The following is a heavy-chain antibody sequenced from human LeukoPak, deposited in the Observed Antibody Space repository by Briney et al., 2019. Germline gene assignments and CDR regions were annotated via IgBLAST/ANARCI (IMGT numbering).Heavy chain of an antibody. V-gene: IGHV4-34*01. D-gene: IGHD3-10*01. Sequence: SETLSLTCAVYGGSFSGYYWSWIRQPPGKGLEWIGEINHSGSTNYNPSLKSRVTVSVDTSKNQFSLKLSSVTAADTAVYYCASDDYYGSGSYRWWGQGTLVTVSS. CDR1: GGSFSGYY. CDR3: ASDDYYGSGSYRW. CDR2: INHSGST. J-gene: IGHJ4*02.